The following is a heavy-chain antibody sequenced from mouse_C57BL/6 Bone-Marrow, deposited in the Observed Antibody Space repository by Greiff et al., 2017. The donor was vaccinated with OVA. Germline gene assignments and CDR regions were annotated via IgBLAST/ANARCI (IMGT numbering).Heavy chain of an antibody. CDR3: ARSGITTVEGDFAMDY. CDR2: IYPGSGRT. V-gene: IGHV1-55*01. Sequence: VKLQQPGAELVKPGASVKMSCKASGYTFTSYWITWVKQRPGQGLEWIGDIYPGSGRTTYNEKFKSKATLTVDTSSSTAYMQLSSLTSEDSAVYYWARSGITTVEGDFAMDYWGQGTSVTVSS. D-gene: IGHD1-1*01. CDR1: GYTFTSYW. J-gene: IGHJ4*01.